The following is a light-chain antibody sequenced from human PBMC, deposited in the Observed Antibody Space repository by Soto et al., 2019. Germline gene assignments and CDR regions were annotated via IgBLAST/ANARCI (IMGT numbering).Light chain of an antibody. CDR3: QQYGSSLCT. V-gene: IGKV3-20*01. CDR2: GAS. Sequence: EIVLTQSPGALSLSPGERATLSCMASQSVSRNLAWYQQKPGQAPRLLIYGASSRATGIPDRFSGSGSGTDFTLTISRLEPEFFAVYYCQQYGSSLCTFGQGTKVDI. J-gene: IGKJ1*01. CDR1: QSVSRN.